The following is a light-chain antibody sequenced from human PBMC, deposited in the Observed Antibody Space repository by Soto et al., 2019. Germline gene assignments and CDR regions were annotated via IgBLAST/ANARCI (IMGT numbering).Light chain of an antibody. V-gene: IGKV3-15*01. CDR1: QSVSSN. J-gene: IGKJ4*01. CDR3: QQYNNWPPLT. CDR2: GAS. Sequence: EIVMRQSPATLSVSPGERATLSCRASQSVSSNLAWYQQKPGQAPRLLIYGASTRATGIPARFSGSGSGTEFTLTISSLQSEDFAVYSRQQYNNWPPLTFGGGTKVEIK.